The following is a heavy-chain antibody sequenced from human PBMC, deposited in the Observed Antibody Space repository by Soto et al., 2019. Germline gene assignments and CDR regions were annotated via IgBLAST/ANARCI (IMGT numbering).Heavy chain of an antibody. Sequence: EVQLLESGGGLVQPGGSLRLSCAASGFTFSSYAMSWVRQAPGKGLEWVSAISGSGGSTYCADSVKGRFTISRDNSKNTLYLQMNSLRAEDTAVYYCAKARADYYGSGSPIDYWGQGTLVTVSS. CDR2: ISGSGGST. CDR1: GFTFSSYA. CDR3: AKARADYYGSGSPIDY. V-gene: IGHV3-23*01. D-gene: IGHD3-10*01. J-gene: IGHJ4*02.